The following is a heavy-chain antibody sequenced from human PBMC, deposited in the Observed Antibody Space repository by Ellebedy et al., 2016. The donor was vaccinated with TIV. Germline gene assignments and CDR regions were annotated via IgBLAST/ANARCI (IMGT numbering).Heavy chain of an antibody. V-gene: IGHV3-23*01. CDR1: GFTFSSFA. J-gene: IGHJ4*02. D-gene: IGHD1-14*01. Sequence: GESLKISCAASGFTFSSFAMRWFRQAPGKGLEWVSAITGSGDRTFYADSVKGRFTVSRDTSKNTLYLQMNSLRAEDTAIYYCAKGRSGTYIHHAFDYWGQGTLVTVSS. CDR3: AKGRSGTYIHHAFDY. CDR2: ITGSGDRT.